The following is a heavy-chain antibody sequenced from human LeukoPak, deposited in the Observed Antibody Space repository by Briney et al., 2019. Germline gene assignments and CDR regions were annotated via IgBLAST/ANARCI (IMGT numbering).Heavy chain of an antibody. V-gene: IGHV3-23*01. CDR2: ISGSGGST. CDR3: AKAPPFMAVAGTNYYFDY. Sequence: GGSLRLSCAASGFTFSSYAMSWVRQAPGKGLEWVSAISGSGGSTYYADSVKGRFTISRDNSKNTLYLQMNSLTAEDTAVYYCAKAPPFMAVAGTNYYFDYWGQGTLVTVSS. D-gene: IGHD6-19*01. CDR1: GFTFSSYA. J-gene: IGHJ4*02.